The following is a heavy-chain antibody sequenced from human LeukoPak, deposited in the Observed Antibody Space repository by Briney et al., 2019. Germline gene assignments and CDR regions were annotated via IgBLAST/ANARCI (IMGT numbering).Heavy chain of an antibody. CDR3: AKSPSAGFSSAVNFDY. Sequence: GGSLRLSCAASGFTFSSHAMSWVRQAPGKGLEWVSSITDNSDYTYYADSVRGRFTISRDNSKNTLFVQMNSLRVEDTAVYYCAKSPSAGFSSAVNFDYWGQGTLVTASS. CDR1: GFTFSSHA. CDR2: ITDNSDYT. D-gene: IGHD6-19*01. J-gene: IGHJ4*02. V-gene: IGHV3-23*01.